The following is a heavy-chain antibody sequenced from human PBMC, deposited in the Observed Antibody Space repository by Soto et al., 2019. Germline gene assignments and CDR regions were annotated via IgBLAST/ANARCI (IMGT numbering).Heavy chain of an antibody. D-gene: IGHD6-13*01. Sequence: QLQLQESGPGLVKPSETLSLTCTVSGGSISSSSYYWGWIRQPPGKGLEWIGSIYYSGSTYYNPSLKSRVTISVATSKNQFSLKLSSVTAADTAVYYCARDITAAAGNYYYYMDVWGKGTTVTVSS. V-gene: IGHV4-39*02. J-gene: IGHJ6*03. CDR3: ARDITAAAGNYYYYMDV. CDR2: IYYSGST. CDR1: GGSISSSSYY.